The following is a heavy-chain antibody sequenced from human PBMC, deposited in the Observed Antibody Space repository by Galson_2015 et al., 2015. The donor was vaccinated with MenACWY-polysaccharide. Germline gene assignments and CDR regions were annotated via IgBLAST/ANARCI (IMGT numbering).Heavy chain of an antibody. Sequence: SLRLSCAASGFPFSTYEMNWVRQAPGKGLERISYISGAGHTIYYADSVKGRFTVSRDNAKNLLYLQMSSLRAEDTAVYYCARLTTVAPVDYWGQGTLVTVSS. J-gene: IGHJ4*02. CDR1: GFPFSTYE. V-gene: IGHV3-48*03. CDR2: ISGAGHTI. D-gene: IGHD4-23*01. CDR3: ARLTTVAPVDY.